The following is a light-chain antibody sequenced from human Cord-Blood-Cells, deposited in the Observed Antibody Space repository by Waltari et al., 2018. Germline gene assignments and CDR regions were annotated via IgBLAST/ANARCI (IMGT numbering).Light chain of an antibody. V-gene: IGKV1-39*01. CDR1: QGIRSY. Sequence: DIQMTQSPSSLSASVADRVTTTCRASQGIRSYLNWYQQKPGKAPKLLIYAASSLQSGVPSRFSGSGSGTDFTLTISSLQPEDFATYYCQQSYSTPWTFGQGTKVEIK. CDR3: QQSYSTPWT. J-gene: IGKJ1*01. CDR2: AAS.